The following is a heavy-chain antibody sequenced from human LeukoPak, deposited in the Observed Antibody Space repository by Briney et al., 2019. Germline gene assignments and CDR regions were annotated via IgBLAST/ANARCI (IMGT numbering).Heavy chain of an antibody. Sequence: GESLKISCEGSGYNFSNCLIGWWRQMPGKGLEWMGIIYPGDSDTRYGPSFQGQVTISADKSISTAYLQWGSLKASATAMYYCARHGGGGSGGNSGFDYWGQGTLVTVSS. CDR1: GYNFSNCL. D-gene: IGHD4-23*01. CDR2: IYPGDSDT. CDR3: ARHGGGGSGGNSGFDY. V-gene: IGHV5-51*01. J-gene: IGHJ4*02.